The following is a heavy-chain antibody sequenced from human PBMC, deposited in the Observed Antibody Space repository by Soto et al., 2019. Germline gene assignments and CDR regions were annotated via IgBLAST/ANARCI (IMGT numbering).Heavy chain of an antibody. CDR3: ARAPSNYYGMDV. J-gene: IGHJ6*02. V-gene: IGHV1-3*01. CDR1: GYTFTSYA. Sequence: GASVKVSCKASGYTFTSYAMHWVRQAPGQRLEWMGWINAGNGNTKYSQKFQGRVTMTRDTSISTAYMELSRLRSDDTAVYYCARAPSNYYGMDVWGQGTTVTVSS. CDR2: INAGNGNT.